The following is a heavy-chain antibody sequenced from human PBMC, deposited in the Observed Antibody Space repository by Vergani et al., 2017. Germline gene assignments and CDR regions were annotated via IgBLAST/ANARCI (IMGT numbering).Heavy chain of an antibody. CDR1: GFTFSSFS. J-gene: IGHJ4*02. CDR3: SREWSRSEHTSDF. D-gene: IGHD6-19*01. V-gene: IGHV3-21*06. CDR2: ISNSSTYI. Sequence: EVQLVESGGGMVKPGGSLRLSCAASGFTFSSFSMNWVRQAPGKGLEWLSSISNSSTYIQYADSVKGRFTVSRDNAKNALYLQLHGLRAEDTAVYYCSREWSRSEHTSDFWCQGTLVTVSS.